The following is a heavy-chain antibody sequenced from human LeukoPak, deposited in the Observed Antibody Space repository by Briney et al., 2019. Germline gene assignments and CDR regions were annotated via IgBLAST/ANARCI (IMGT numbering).Heavy chain of an antibody. J-gene: IGHJ6*03. CDR2: VDHTGST. V-gene: IGHV4-59*01. D-gene: IGHD1-1*01. CDR1: DDSITMYY. CDR3: ARGRVSSSTWYSTSYYYFYMDV. Sequence: SETLSLTCSVSDDSITMYYWTWIRQPPGKGLEWIGYVDHTGSTNFNPSLNGRFSISRDTTKNLLSLRLRSVTAADTAVYFCARGRVSSSTWYSTSYYYFYMDVWGKGTTVTVSS.